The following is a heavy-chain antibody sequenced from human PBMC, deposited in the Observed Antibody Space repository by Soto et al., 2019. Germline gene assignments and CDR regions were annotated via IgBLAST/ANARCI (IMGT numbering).Heavy chain of an antibody. CDR1: GGSISSYY. V-gene: IGHV4-59*01. Sequence: SETLSLTCTVSGGSISSYYWSWIRQPPGKGLEWIGYIYYSGSTNYNPSLKSRVTISVDTSKNQFSLKLSSVTAADTAVYYCARELNWNYDYWGQGTLVTVSS. CDR2: IYYSGST. D-gene: IGHD1-7*01. J-gene: IGHJ4*02. CDR3: ARELNWNYDY.